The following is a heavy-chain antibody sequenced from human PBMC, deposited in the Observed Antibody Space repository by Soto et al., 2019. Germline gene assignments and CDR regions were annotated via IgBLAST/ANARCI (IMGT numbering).Heavy chain of an antibody. J-gene: IGHJ6*02. CDR2: IIPIFGTA. CDR3: ARGYDSIGYSYYGMDV. Sequence: QVQLVQSGAEVKKPGSSVKVSCKASGGTFSSYAISWVRQAPGQGLEWMGGIIPIFGTANYAQKFQGRVTITAYESTSTAYMELSSLRSEDTAVYYCARGYDSIGYSYYGMDVWGQGTTVTVSS. D-gene: IGHD3-22*01. V-gene: IGHV1-69*01. CDR1: GGTFSSYA.